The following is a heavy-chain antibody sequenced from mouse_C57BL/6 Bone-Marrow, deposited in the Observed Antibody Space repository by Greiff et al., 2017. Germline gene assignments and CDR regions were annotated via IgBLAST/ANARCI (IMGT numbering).Heavy chain of an antibody. D-gene: IGHD1-1*01. CDR3: ARITTVPR. J-gene: IGHJ3*01. Sequence: QVQLQQSGPELVKPGASVKISCKASGYAFSSSWMNWVKQRPGKGLEWIGRIYPGAGDTNYNGKFKGKATLTADKSSSTAYMQLSSLTSEDSAVYFCARITTVPRWGQGTLVTVSA. V-gene: IGHV1-82*01. CDR2: IYPGAGDT. CDR1: GYAFSSSW.